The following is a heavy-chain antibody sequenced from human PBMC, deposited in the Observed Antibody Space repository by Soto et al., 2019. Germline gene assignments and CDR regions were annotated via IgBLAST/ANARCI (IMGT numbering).Heavy chain of an antibody. CDR3: AKDLLHNTVTTCGS. J-gene: IGHJ5*02. CDR1: GFTFSSYG. V-gene: IGHV3-30*18. CDR2: ISYHGNDK. D-gene: IGHD4-17*01. Sequence: QVQLVESGGGVVQPGRSLRLSCAASGFTFSSYGMHWVRQAPGKGLEWVAVISYHGNDKYYADSVKGRFTISRDKCKSALYLQMSSLRAEDTAIYFCAKDLLHNTVTTCGSWGQGTLVTVSS.